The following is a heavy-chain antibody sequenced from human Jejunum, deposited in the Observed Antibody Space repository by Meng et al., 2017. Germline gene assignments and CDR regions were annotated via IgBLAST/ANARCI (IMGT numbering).Heavy chain of an antibody. J-gene: IGHJ4*02. CDR3: VRDGPNYFDQ. V-gene: IGHV3-74*01. CDR2: INSDGTGT. Sequence: EAQVVGSGGGLVQPGGSLRLSCAASGFTFSGYGMRWFRQGTGKSLVWLSHINSDGTGTSYAESVRGRFTISRGNAKNTLYLQMNSLTVEDTAVYYCVRDGPNYFDQWGQGTLVTVSS. CDR1: GFTFSGYG.